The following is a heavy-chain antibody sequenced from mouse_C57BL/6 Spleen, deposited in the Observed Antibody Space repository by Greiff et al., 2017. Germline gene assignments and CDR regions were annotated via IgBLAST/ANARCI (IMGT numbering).Heavy chain of an antibody. CDR1: GYAFSSYW. Sequence: QVQLQQSGAELVKPGASVKISCKASGYAFSSYWMNWVKQRPGKGLEWIGQIYPGDGDTNYNGKFKGKATLTADQSSSTAYMQLSSLTSGDAAVYCGANNWDGCAYWGQGTLGTVAA. CDR2: IYPGDGDT. J-gene: IGHJ3*01. CDR3: ANNWDGCAY. V-gene: IGHV1-80*01. D-gene: IGHD4-1*01.